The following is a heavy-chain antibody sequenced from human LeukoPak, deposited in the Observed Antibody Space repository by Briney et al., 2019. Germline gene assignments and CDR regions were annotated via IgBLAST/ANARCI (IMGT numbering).Heavy chain of an antibody. V-gene: IGHV1-69*05. Sequence: SVKVSCKASGGTFSSYAISWVRQAPGQGLEWMGGIIPIFGTANYAQKFQGRVTITTDESTSTDYMELSSLRSEDTAVYYCARGKWGRPYYYYMDVWGKGTTVTVSS. CDR3: ARGKWGRPYYYYMDV. CDR2: IIPIFGTA. J-gene: IGHJ6*03. CDR1: GGTFSSYA. D-gene: IGHD7-27*01.